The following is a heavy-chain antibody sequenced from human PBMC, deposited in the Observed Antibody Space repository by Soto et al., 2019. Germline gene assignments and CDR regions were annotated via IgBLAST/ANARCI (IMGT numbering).Heavy chain of an antibody. CDR2: ISGSGGST. CDR3: AKDYDSSGYLDWFDP. Sequence: GGSLRLSCAASGFTFSSYAMSWVRQAPGKGLEWVSAISGSGGSTYYADSVKGRFTISRDNSKNTLYLQMNSLRAEDTAVYYCAKDYDSSGYLDWFDPWGQGTLVTVSS. D-gene: IGHD3-22*01. J-gene: IGHJ5*02. V-gene: IGHV3-23*01. CDR1: GFTFSSYA.